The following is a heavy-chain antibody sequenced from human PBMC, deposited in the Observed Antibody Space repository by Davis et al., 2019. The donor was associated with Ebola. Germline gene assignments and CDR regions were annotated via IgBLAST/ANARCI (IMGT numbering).Heavy chain of an antibody. CDR3: AEGGTNNFLGAN. J-gene: IGHJ4*02. CDR2: ISSSGADI. Sequence: PGGSLRLSCAASGFTFSNYAMSWVRQAPGGGPEWVTGISSSGADIKYADSVRGRFSISRDDSKNTLYLQMDSLRAEETAVFYCAEGGTNNFLGANWGQGTLVTVSS. CDR1: GFTFSNYA. D-gene: IGHD2-8*01. V-gene: IGHV3-23*01.